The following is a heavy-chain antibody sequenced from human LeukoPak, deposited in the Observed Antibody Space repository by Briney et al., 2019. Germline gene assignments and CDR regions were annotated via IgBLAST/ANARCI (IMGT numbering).Heavy chain of an antibody. CDR2: IYWDDDK. J-gene: IGHJ4*02. Sequence: SGPTLVKPTHTLTLTCTFSGFSLTSRGVGVGWIRQPPGKALEWLVVIYWDDDKRYSPSLKSRLTIAKDTSKNQVVLTLTNMDPMDTATYYCARYDTVAAGHGYSFDHWGQGILVSVSA. D-gene: IGHD6-19*01. CDR1: GFSLTSRGVG. CDR3: ARYDTVAAGHGYSFDH. V-gene: IGHV2-5*02.